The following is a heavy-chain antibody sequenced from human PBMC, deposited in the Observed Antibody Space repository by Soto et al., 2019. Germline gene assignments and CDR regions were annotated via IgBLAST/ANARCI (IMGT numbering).Heavy chain of an antibody. CDR3: AKNGQPPYYYYGMDV. D-gene: IGHD2-8*01. J-gene: IGHJ6*02. CDR2: ISGYNGDT. V-gene: IGHV1-18*01. CDR1: GYTFSRYG. Sequence: QGQLVQSGPEVKKSGASVKVSCKASGYTFSRYGISWVRQAPGQGLEWMGWISGYNGDTKYAQKVQGRVTMTIDTSTYTAYMELRSLTSDDPAIYYCAKNGQPPYYYYGMDVWGQGTTVTVSS.